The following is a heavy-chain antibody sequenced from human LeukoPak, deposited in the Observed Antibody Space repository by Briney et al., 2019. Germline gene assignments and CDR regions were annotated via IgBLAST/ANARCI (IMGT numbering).Heavy chain of an antibody. J-gene: IGHJ4*02. CDR3: ATGGTY. D-gene: IGHD3-16*01. Sequence: GGSLRLSCAASRFTFSNYGMHWVRQAPGKGLEWVAVIWYDGSNKYYADSVKGRFTISRDNAQNSLYLQMNSLRAEDTAVYYCATGGTYWGQGTLVTVSS. CDR1: RFTFSNYG. V-gene: IGHV3-33*03. CDR2: IWYDGSNK.